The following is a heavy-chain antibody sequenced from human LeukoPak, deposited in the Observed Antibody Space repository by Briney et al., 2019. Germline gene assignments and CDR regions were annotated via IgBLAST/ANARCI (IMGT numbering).Heavy chain of an antibody. CDR2: ISWNSGSI. Sequence: GGSLRLSCAASGFTFDDYAMPWVRHAPGKGLEWVSGISWNSGSIVYADSVKGRFTISRDNAKNSLYLQMNSLRAEDTALYYCAKDISGSYYYYYMDVWGRGSTVSISS. CDR3: AKDISGSYYYYYMDV. CDR1: GFTFDDYA. D-gene: IGHD1-26*01. V-gene: IGHV3-9*01. J-gene: IGHJ6*03.